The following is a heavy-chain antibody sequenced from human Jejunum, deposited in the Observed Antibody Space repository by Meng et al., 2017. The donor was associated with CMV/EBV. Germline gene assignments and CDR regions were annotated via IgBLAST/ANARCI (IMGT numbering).Heavy chain of an antibody. CDR3: AREKNGAYDPCFDY. CDR1: GFPFGSFA. Sequence: SGFPFGSFAMAWVRQAPGKGLEWVTMISFDGAKTYYAESVKGRFTISRDNSNNALYLQMDSLRPEDTAVYYCAREKNGAYDPCFDYWGQGTLVTVSS. V-gene: IGHV3-30-3*01. CDR2: ISFDGAKT. J-gene: IGHJ4*02. D-gene: IGHD3-22*01.